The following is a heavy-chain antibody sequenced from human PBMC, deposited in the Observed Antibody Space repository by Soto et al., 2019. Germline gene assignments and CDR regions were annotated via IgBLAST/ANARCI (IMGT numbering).Heavy chain of an antibody. CDR3: ARDREQNMIFGVVNPYGMDV. V-gene: IGHV3-74*01. J-gene: IGHJ6*02. Sequence: GGSLRLSCAASGFTFRSYWMHWVRQAPGKGLVWVSRINSDGSSVTYADSVKGRFTVSRDNAKNTLYVQMNSLRAEDTAVDYCARDREQNMIFGVVNPYGMDVWGQGTTVTVSS. CDR1: GFTFRSYW. CDR2: INSDGSSV. D-gene: IGHD3-3*01.